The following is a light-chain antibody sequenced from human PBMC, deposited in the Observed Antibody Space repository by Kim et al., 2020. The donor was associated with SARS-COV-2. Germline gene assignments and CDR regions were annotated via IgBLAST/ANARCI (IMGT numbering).Light chain of an antibody. CDR2: AAS. V-gene: IGKV1-27*01. CDR1: LGIRDY. Sequence: DTQMTQSPSSLSASVGDRVTITCRASLGIRDYLAWYQQKPGEVSKLLIYAASTLQSGVPLRFSGSGSGTDFTLNISDLQPEDAATYFCQKYDSAPWTFGQGTKVDIK. CDR3: QKYDSAPWT. J-gene: IGKJ1*01.